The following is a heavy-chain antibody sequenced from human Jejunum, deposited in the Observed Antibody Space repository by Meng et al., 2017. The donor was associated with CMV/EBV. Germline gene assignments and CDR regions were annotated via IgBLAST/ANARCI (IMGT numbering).Heavy chain of an antibody. Sequence: GFFFSTYSLHWVRQAPGKGLAWVAVISYDGSHKYYADSVKSRFTISKDNSNNTLYLQMNSLRADDTAVYYCAREAFSGGYDDGFDPWGQGTLVTVSS. V-gene: IGHV3-30-3*01. J-gene: IGHJ5*02. D-gene: IGHD5-12*01. CDR2: ISYDGSHK. CDR3: AREAFSGGYDDGFDP. CDR1: GFFFSTYS.